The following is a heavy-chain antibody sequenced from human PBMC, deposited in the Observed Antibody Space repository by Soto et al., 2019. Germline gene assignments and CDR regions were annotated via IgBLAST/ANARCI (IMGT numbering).Heavy chain of an antibody. CDR3: ARGRKWVLGAGRCFDC. V-gene: IGHV3-7*04. CDR2: IKKDGSEE. D-gene: IGHD5-12*01. J-gene: IGHJ4*02. Sequence: EVQLVDSGGGLGQPGGSLRLSCVASGFTFSSHWRSWVRQAPGKGLEWVASIKKDGSEEDYVDYVKGRFTISRDNATSSMYMQMNSLRLEDTAVYYCARGRKWVLGAGRCFDCWGQGTVVTVSS. CDR1: GFTFSSHW.